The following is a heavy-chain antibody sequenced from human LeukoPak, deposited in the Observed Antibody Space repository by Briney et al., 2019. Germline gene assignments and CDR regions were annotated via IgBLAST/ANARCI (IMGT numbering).Heavy chain of an antibody. CDR3: ASPASGYDYPYYYGMDV. Sequence: ASVKVSCTASGYTFTGYYMHWVRQAPGQGLEWMGWINPNSGGTNYAQKFQGRVTMTRDTSISTAYMELSRLRSDDTAVYYCASPASGYDYPYYYGMDVRGQGTTVTVSS. D-gene: IGHD5-12*01. J-gene: IGHJ6*02. CDR2: INPNSGGT. V-gene: IGHV1-2*02. CDR1: GYTFTGYY.